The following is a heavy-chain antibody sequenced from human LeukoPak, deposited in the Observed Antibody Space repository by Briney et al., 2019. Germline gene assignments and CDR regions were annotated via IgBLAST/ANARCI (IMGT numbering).Heavy chain of an antibody. V-gene: IGHV3-23*01. CDR1: GFTFSSYG. CDR2: ISGSGGST. J-gene: IGHJ4*02. Sequence: GGTLRLSCAASGFTFSSYGMSWVRQAPGKGLEWVSAISGSGGSTYYADSVKGRFTISRDNSKSTLYIQMNSLRAEDTAVYYCARAKPKNMVRGLIMRRESRYYFDYWGQGTLVTVSS. CDR3: ARAKPKNMVRGLIMRRESRYYFDY. D-gene: IGHD3-10*01.